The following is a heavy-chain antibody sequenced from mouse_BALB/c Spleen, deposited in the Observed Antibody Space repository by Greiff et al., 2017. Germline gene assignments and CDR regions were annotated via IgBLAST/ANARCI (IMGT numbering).Heavy chain of an antibody. J-gene: IGHJ4*01. Sequence: VHVKQSGAELVKPGASVKFSCPASGSNFKATYMPWVKQRPEQGLEWIGRIDPANGNTKYDPKFQGKATITADTSSNTAYLQLSSLTSEDTAVYYCASLYDGYYEAMDYWGQGTSVTVSS. V-gene: IGHV14-3*02. D-gene: IGHD2-3*01. CDR2: IDPANGNT. CDR3: ASLYDGYYEAMDY. CDR1: GSNFKATY.